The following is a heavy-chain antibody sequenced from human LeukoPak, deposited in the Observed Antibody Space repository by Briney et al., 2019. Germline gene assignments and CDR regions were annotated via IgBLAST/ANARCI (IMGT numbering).Heavy chain of an antibody. CDR3: ARGFGSSWYYFDY. Sequence: PSETLSLTCTISGGSINNYYWGWIRQPAGKGLEWIGRIYSSGSTNYNPSLKSRVTMSIDTAKKQFSLKLSSVTAADTAMYYCARGFGSSWYYFDYWGQGTLVTVSS. CDR2: IYSSGST. J-gene: IGHJ4*02. CDR1: GGSINNYY. D-gene: IGHD6-13*01. V-gene: IGHV4-4*07.